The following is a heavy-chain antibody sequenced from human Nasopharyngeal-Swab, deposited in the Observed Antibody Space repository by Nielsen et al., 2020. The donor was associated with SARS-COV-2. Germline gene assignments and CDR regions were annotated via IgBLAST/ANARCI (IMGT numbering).Heavy chain of an antibody. CDR1: GFTFSSYW. Sequence: SLKISCAASGFTFSSYWMHWVRQAPGKGLEWVSGISWNSGSIGYADSVKGRFTISRDNAKNSLYLQMNSLRAEDTALYYCAKDMVAAPSGAFDIWGQGTMVTVSS. CDR2: ISWNSGSI. D-gene: IGHD2-15*01. V-gene: IGHV3-9*01. J-gene: IGHJ3*02. CDR3: AKDMVAAPSGAFDI.